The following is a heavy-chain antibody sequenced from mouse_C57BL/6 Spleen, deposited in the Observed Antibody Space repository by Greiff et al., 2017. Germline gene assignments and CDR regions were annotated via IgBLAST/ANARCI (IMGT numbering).Heavy chain of an antibody. J-gene: IGHJ3*01. V-gene: IGHV6-3*01. D-gene: IGHD4-1*01. Sequence: EVKLMESGGGLVQPGGSMKLSCVASGFTFSNYWMNWVRQSPEKGLEWVAQIRLKSDNYATHYAESVKGRLTISRDDSTSSVYLQMNNLRAEDTGIYYGTGVPWAWFAYWGQGTLVTVSA. CDR2: IRLKSDNYAT. CDR1: GFTFSNYW. CDR3: TGVPWAWFAY.